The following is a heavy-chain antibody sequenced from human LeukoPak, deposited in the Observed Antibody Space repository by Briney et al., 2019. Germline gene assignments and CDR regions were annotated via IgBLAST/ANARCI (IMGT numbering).Heavy chain of an antibody. Sequence: PSETLSLTCTVSGGSISSYYWSWIRQPPGKGLEWIGYIYYSGSTNYNPSLKSRVTISVDTSKNQFSLKLSSVTAADTAVYYCARGSSSWFGAFDIWGQGTTVTVSS. CDR1: GGSISSYY. D-gene: IGHD6-13*01. CDR2: IYYSGST. CDR3: ARGSSSWFGAFDI. J-gene: IGHJ3*02. V-gene: IGHV4-59*08.